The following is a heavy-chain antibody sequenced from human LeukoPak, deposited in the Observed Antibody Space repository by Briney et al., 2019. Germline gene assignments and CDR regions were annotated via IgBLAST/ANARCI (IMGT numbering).Heavy chain of an antibody. D-gene: IGHD6-13*01. CDR1: GFTFSQHY. J-gene: IGHJ3*01. V-gene: IGHV3-7*01. CDR2: LNPDGSER. Sequence: PGGSLRLSCAASGFTFSQHYMSWVRQAPGKGLEWVANLNPDGSERKYVDSVKGRFTISRDNAKNSVYLQMSSLRAEDTAVFYCARDSGSCRGCAFDVWGHGTMVTVSS. CDR3: ARDSGSCRGCAFDV.